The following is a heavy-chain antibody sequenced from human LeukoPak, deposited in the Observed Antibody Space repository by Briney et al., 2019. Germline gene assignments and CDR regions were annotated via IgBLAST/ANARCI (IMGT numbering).Heavy chain of an antibody. Sequence: EGSVTVSCTASGYTFTGYYMHWVRQAPGQGVEWMGWINPNSGSTNYAQKFQGRVTITRDTSINTAYMELSRLRSDDTAVYYCASQVLAVAFDIWGQGTLVTVSS. V-gene: IGHV1-2*02. J-gene: IGHJ3*02. CDR2: INPNSGST. CDR3: ASQVLAVAFDI. D-gene: IGHD1-14*01. CDR1: GYTFTGYY.